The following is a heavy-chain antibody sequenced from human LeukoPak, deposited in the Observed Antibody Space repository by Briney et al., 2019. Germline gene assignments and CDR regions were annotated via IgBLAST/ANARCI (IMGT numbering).Heavy chain of an antibody. CDR1: GDSISRYY. CDR2: IYYSGST. D-gene: IGHD3-10*01. J-gene: IGHJ6*02. CDR3: ARSYGSGSYTLVYYYGMDV. V-gene: IGHV4-59*01. Sequence: SETLSLTCTVSGDSISRYYWSCIRHPPEEGLEWIGYIYYSGSTNYNPSLKSRVTISVDTSKNQFSLKLSSVTAADTAVYYCARSYGSGSYTLVYYYGMDVWGQGTTVTVSS.